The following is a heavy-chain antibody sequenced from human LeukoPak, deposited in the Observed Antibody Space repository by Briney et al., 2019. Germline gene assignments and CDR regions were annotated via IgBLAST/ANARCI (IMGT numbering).Heavy chain of an antibody. V-gene: IGHV3-30*04. D-gene: IGHD3-10*01. CDR3: ARSALTMVRGVFQH. J-gene: IGHJ1*01. CDR2: ISYDGSNK. CDR1: GFTFSSYA. Sequence: GRSLRLSCAASGFTFSSYAMHWVRQAPGQGLEWVAVISYDGSNKYYADSVKGRFTISRDNSKNTLYLQMNSLRAEDTAVYYCARSALTMVRGVFQHWGQGTLVTVSS.